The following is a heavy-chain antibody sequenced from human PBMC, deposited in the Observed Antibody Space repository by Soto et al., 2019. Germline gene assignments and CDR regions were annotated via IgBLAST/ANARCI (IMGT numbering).Heavy chain of an antibody. Sequence: QLQLQESGPGLVKPSETLSLTCTVSGGSISSSSYYWGWIHQPPGKGLEWIGSIYYSGSTYYNPSLKSRVTISVDTSKNQFSLKLSSVTAADTAVYYCARHETVDTAMVAANWFDPWGQGTLVTVSS. V-gene: IGHV4-39*01. CDR2: IYYSGST. J-gene: IGHJ5*02. D-gene: IGHD5-18*01. CDR1: GGSISSSSYY. CDR3: ARHETVDTAMVAANWFDP.